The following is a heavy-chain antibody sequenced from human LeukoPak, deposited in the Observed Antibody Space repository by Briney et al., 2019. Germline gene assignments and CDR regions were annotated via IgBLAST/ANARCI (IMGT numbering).Heavy chain of an antibody. CDR3: TSNLYSGSYYYAY. Sequence: SETLSLTCNVSGYSVRSGDYWGWIRQPPGKGLEWIGSVYHSGSTYYNPSLKSRVTISVDTSKNQFSLKLSSVTAADTAVYYCTSNLYSGSYYYAYWGQGILVTVSS. CDR1: GYSVRSGDY. J-gene: IGHJ4*02. CDR2: VYHSGST. D-gene: IGHD1-26*01. V-gene: IGHV4-38-2*02.